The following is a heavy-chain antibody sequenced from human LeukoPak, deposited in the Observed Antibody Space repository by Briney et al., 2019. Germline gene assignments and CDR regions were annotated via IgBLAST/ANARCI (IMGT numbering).Heavy chain of an antibody. CDR1: GFTFSSYA. CDR3: ARVRFDP. V-gene: IGHV3-30*01. J-gene: IGHJ5*02. Sequence: PGGSLRHSCAASGFTFSSYAMHWVRQAPGKGLEWVAVISYDGSNKYYADSVKGRFTISRDNSKNTLYLQMNSLRAEDTAVYYCARVRFDPWGQGTLVTVSS. CDR2: ISYDGSNK.